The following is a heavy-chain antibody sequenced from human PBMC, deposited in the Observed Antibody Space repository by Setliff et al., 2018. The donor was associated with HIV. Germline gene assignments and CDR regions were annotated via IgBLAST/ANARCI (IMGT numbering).Heavy chain of an antibody. CDR2: MHTSGST. J-gene: IGHJ4*02. CDR3: AREECTSWPRVHY. D-gene: IGHD6-13*01. V-gene: IGHV4-61*02. CDR1: GGSISFGCYY. Sequence: CTVSGGSISFGCYYWSWIRQPAGKGLEWIGRMHTSGSTSYSPSLKSRVTISIDTSKNQFSLELTSLIAADTAVYYCAREECTSWPRVHYWGQGALVTVSS.